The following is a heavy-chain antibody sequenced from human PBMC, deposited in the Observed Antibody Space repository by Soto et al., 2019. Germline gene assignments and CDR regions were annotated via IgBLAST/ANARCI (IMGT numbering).Heavy chain of an antibody. CDR1: GGSFGNYY. D-gene: IGHD2-8*01. V-gene: IGHV4-59*01. Sequence: TLSLTCTVSGGSFGNYYWNWVRQPPGKGLEWIGDIIYSGSTNYSPSLKSRVTLLVDTSKNQFSLKLGSVTAADTAVYYCARVLVDGNYYYGMDVWGQGTTVTVSS. CDR2: IIYSGST. J-gene: IGHJ6*02. CDR3: ARVLVDGNYYYGMDV.